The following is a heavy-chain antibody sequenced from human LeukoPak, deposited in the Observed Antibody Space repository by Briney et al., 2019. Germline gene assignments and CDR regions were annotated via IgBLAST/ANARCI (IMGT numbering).Heavy chain of an antibody. J-gene: IGHJ6*02. D-gene: IGHD3-22*01. CDR2: ISGSGGST. CDR1: GXTFNNAW. CDR3: ARDSDIYDSSGYYGLSYYGMDV. V-gene: IGHV3-23*01. Sequence: GGSLRLSCAASGXTFNNAWMSWVRQAPGKGLEWFSAISGSGGSTYYADSVKGRFTISRDNYKNTLYLQMNSLRAEDTAVYYCARDSDIYDSSGYYGLSYYGMDVWGQGTTVTVSS.